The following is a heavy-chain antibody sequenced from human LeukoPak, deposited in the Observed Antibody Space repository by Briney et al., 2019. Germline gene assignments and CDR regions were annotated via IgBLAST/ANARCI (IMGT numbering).Heavy chain of an antibody. V-gene: IGHV5-51*01. CDR3: ARIGCNSTSCPWWFDP. D-gene: IGHD2-2*01. J-gene: IGHJ5*02. CDR1: GYSFTSYW. CDR2: IYPGDSDT. Sequence: GESLKISCKGSGYSFTSYWIGWVRQMPGKGLEWMGIIYPGDSDTRYSPSFQGQVTISADKSISNAYLQWSSLKASDTAMYYCARIGCNSTSCPWWFDPWGQGTLVTVSS.